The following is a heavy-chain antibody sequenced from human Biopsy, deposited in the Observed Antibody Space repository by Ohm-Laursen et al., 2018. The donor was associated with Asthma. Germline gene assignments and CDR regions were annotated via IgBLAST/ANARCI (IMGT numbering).Heavy chain of an antibody. V-gene: IGHV3-33*01. CDR2: IWYDGSNK. Sequence: SLRLSCTASGFTFSSYGMHWVRQAPGRGLEWVAAIWYDGSNKYYADSVKGRFTISRDNSKNTLYLQMNSLRAEDTAVYYCARDPAGYYYFDYWGQGTLVTVSS. CDR3: ARDPAGYYYFDY. J-gene: IGHJ4*02. CDR1: GFTFSSYG. D-gene: IGHD3-22*01.